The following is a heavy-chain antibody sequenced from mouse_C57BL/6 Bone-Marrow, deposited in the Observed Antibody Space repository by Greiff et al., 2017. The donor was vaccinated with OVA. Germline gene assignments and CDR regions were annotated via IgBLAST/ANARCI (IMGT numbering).Heavy chain of an antibody. CDR1: GFTFSSYA. Sequence: EVKLVESGGGLVKPGGSLKLSCAASGFTFSSYAMSWVRQTPEKRLEWVATISDGGSYTYYPDNVKGRFNISRDNAKNNLYLQMSHLKSEDTAMYYCARVGYYGSSKFAYWGQGTLVTVSA. D-gene: IGHD1-1*01. J-gene: IGHJ3*01. CDR3: ARVGYYGSSKFAY. V-gene: IGHV5-4*03. CDR2: ISDGGSYT.